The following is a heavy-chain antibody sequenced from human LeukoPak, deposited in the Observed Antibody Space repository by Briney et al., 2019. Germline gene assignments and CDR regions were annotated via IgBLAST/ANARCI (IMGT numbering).Heavy chain of an antibody. CDR2: IYTSGST. CDR3: ARGASAYSSSYLGY. D-gene: IGHD6-6*01. V-gene: IGHV4-61*02. Sequence: SETLSLTCTVSGGSISSGSYYWSWIRQPAGKGLEWIGRIYTSGSTNYNPSLKSRVTISVDTSKNQFSLKLSSVTAADTAVYYCARGASAYSSSYLGYWGQGTLVTVSS. J-gene: IGHJ4*02. CDR1: GGSISSGSYY.